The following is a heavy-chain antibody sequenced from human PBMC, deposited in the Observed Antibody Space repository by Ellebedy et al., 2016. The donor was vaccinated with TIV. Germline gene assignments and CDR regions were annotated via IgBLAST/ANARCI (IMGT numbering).Heavy chain of an antibody. CDR2: INAGNGNT. D-gene: IGHD5-24*01. CDR3: ARDFWSHSWLQFPGDY. V-gene: IGHV1-3*01. CDR1: GYTFTSYA. Sequence: ASVKVSCKASGYTFTSYAIHWVRQAPGQRLEWMGWINAGNGNTKYSQKFQGRVTITRDTSASTAYMELSSLRSEDTAVYYCARDFWSHSWLQFPGDYWGQGSLVTVSS. J-gene: IGHJ4*02.